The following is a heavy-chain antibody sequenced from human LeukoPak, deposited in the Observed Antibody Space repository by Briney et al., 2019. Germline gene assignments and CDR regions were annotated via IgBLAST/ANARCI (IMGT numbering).Heavy chain of an antibody. Sequence: NPSQTLSLTCTVSGGSISSGGYYWSWIRQHPGKGLEWIGYIYYSGSTYYDPSLKSRVTISVDTSKNQFSLKLSSVTAADTAVYYCARFSGTLLVYYFDYWGQGALVTVSS. V-gene: IGHV4-31*03. CDR1: GGSISSGGYY. CDR3: ARFSGTLLVYYFDY. D-gene: IGHD3-10*01. J-gene: IGHJ4*02. CDR2: IYYSGST.